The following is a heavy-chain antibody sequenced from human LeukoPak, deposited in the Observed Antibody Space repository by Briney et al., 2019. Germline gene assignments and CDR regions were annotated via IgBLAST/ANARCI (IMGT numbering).Heavy chain of an antibody. J-gene: IGHJ4*02. V-gene: IGHV4-39*01. CDR1: GASISSSSYY. D-gene: IGHD6-13*01. Sequence: SETLSLTCTVSGASISSSSYYWGWIRQPPGKGLEWIGSIYYSGSIHYNPSLKSRVTISVDTSKNQFSLKLSYVTAEDTAVYYCARGGSSWYDYFGYWGQGTLVTVSS. CDR2: IYYSGSI. CDR3: ARGGSSWYDYFGY.